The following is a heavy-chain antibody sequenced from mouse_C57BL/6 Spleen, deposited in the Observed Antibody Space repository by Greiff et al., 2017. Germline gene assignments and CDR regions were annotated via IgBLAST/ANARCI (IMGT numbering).Heavy chain of an antibody. CDR1: GYTFTDYN. CDR2: INPNNGGT. Sequence: EVQLQQSGPELVKPGASVKMSCKASGYTFTDYNMHWVKQSHGKSLEWIGYINPNNGGTSYNQKFKGKATVTVNKSSSTAYMELRSLTSEDSAVYYCARPLSGSSYYFDYWGQGTTLTVSS. CDR3: ARPLSGSSYYFDY. V-gene: IGHV1-22*01. J-gene: IGHJ2*01. D-gene: IGHD1-1*01.